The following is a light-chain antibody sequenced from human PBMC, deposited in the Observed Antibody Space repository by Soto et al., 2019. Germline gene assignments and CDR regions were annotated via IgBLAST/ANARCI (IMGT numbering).Light chain of an antibody. CDR2: EVS. CDR3: SSSAGGYTWV. J-gene: IGLJ3*02. CDR1: SSDVGGSNF. V-gene: IGLV2-8*01. Sequence: QSALTQPPSASGSPGQSVTISCTGTSSDVGGSNFVSWYQQHPGKAPKLMIYEVSKRHSGVPARFSGSKSGNTASLSGSGLQAEDEADYYCSSSAGGYTWVFGGGTKLTVL.